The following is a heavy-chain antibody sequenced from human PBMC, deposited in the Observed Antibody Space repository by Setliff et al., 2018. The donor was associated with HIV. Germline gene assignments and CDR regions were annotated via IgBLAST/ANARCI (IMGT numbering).Heavy chain of an antibody. V-gene: IGHV1-69*13. CDR2: IISIFDKA. D-gene: IGHD5-18*01. CDR1: GGSFNTYA. CDR3: ARGGVRGYSYGEAFDI. J-gene: IGHJ3*02. Sequence: ASVKVSCKSSGGSFNTYAINWVRQAPGQGLDWMGGIISIFDKANYAQKFHGRLTITADDSTRTVYMELNSLGSGDTAVYYCARGGVRGYSYGEAFDIWGQGTLVTVSS.